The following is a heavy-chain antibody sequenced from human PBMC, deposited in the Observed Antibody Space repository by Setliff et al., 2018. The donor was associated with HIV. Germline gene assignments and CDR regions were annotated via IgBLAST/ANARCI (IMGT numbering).Heavy chain of an antibody. V-gene: IGHV7-4-1*02. J-gene: IGHJ5*02. CDR1: GYTFTAFG. Sequence: ASVKVSCKASGYTFTAFGMNWLRQAPGQGLEWMGWINTQTGSPTYAQAFTGRFVFSVDTSVTTAYLQISSLKADDTAVYYCARALYGDYGGDINWLDPWGQGTLVTVSS. CDR2: INTQTGSP. D-gene: IGHD4-17*01. CDR3: ARALYGDYGGDINWLDP.